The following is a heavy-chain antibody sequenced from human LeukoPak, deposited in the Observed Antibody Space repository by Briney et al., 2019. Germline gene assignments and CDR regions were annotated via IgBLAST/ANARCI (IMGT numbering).Heavy chain of an antibody. CDR2: ISYDGSNK. D-gene: IGHD5-12*01. Sequence: GRSLRLSCAASGFTFSSYGMHWVRQAPGTGLEWVAVISYDGSNKYYADSVKGRFNISRDNSKNTVYLQMNRLRAEDTAVYYCAKELVGSGYADWGQGTLVTVSS. CDR1: GFTFSSYG. V-gene: IGHV3-30*18. CDR3: AKELVGSGYAD. J-gene: IGHJ4*02.